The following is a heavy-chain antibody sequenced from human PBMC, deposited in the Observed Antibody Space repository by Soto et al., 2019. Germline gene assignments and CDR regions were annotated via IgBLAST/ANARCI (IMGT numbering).Heavy chain of an antibody. D-gene: IGHD2-15*01. CDR1: GGSVSSTDW. CDR3: ARGWWYQGYYYYGVDV. CDR2: VDHSGNT. Sequence: QVQLQESGPGLVKTSGTLSLSCAVSGGSVSSTDWWTWVRQPPGKGLAWIGEVDHSGNTNYNPSLQGRVTISVEKSRNRLSLTLNSAPAADTAVYYCARGWWYQGYYYYGVDVWGPGTAVTVSS. J-gene: IGHJ6*02. V-gene: IGHV4-4*02.